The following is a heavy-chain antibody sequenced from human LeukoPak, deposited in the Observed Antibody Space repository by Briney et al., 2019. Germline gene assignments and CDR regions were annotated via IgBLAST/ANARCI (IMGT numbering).Heavy chain of an antibody. J-gene: IGHJ6*02. Sequence: GGSLRLSCAASGFTFSSYAMNWVRQAPGKGLEYVSAISGNGGSTYYANSVKGRFTISRDNSKNTLYLQMGSLRAEDMAVYYCARGVDSSGYYYYYYGMDVWGQGTTVTVSS. D-gene: IGHD3-22*01. CDR1: GFTFSSYA. CDR2: ISGNGGST. V-gene: IGHV3-64*01. CDR3: ARGVDSSGYYYYYYGMDV.